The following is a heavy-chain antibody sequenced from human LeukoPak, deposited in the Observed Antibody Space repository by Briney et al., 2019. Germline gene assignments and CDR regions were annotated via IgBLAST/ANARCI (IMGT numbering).Heavy chain of an antibody. J-gene: IGHJ4*02. Sequence: SVKVSCKAPGGTFSSYAISWVRQAPGQGLEWIAGIIPIFGTAHYAQTFQGRDTVTSDVSTSTAYMELSSLRSEDTAVYYCARDLGGITMMDWGQGTLVTVSS. CDR1: GGTFSSYA. V-gene: IGHV1-69*13. CDR3: ARDLGGITMMD. CDR2: IIPIFGTA. D-gene: IGHD3-22*01.